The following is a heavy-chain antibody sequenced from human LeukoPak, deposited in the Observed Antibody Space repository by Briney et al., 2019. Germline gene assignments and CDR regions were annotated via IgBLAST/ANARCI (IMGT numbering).Heavy chain of an antibody. CDR3: ARGPYDSSGYYYYGGHDAFDI. D-gene: IGHD3-22*01. Sequence: GGSLRLSCAASGFTFSSYWMSWVRQAPGKGLEWVANIKQDGSEKYYVDSVKGRFTISRDNAKNSLYLQMNSLRAEDTAVYYCARGPYDSSGYYYYGGHDAFDIWGQGTMVTVSS. V-gene: IGHV3-7*03. CDR1: GFTFSSYW. J-gene: IGHJ3*02. CDR2: IKQDGSEK.